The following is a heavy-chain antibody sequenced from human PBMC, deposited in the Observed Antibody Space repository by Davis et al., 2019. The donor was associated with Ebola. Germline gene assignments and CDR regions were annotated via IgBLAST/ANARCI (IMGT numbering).Heavy chain of an antibody. CDR3: AREGVVGYSYGP. CDR2: IYTSGST. J-gene: IGHJ4*02. CDR1: GGSISSSNW. Sequence: SETLSLTCAVSGGSISSSNWWSWVRQPPGKGLEWIGRIYTSGSTNYNPSLKSRVTMSVDTSKNQFSLRLSSVTAADTAVYYCAREGVVGYSYGPWGQGTLVTVSS. D-gene: IGHD5-18*01. V-gene: IGHV4-4*02.